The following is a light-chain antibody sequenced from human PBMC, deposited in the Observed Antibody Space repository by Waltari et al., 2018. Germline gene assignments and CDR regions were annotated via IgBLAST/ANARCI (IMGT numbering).Light chain of an antibody. CDR2: RNN. V-gene: IGLV1-47*01. CDR3: ATWDDSLSGPV. CDR1: SPNIGSNY. J-gene: IGLJ1*01. Sequence: QSVLTQPPSASGTPGQRVTISCSGSSPNIGSNYVYWYQQLPGPAPKRLMYRNNPRPSGVSDRFAWSKSGTSASLAISGLRSEDEVDYYCATWDDSLSGPVFGTGTKVIVL.